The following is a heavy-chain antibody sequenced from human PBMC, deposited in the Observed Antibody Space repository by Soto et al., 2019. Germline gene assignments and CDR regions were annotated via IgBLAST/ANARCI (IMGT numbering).Heavy chain of an antibody. CDR2: ISYDGSNK. V-gene: IGHV3-30*18. D-gene: IGHD3-3*01. J-gene: IGHJ4*02. Sequence: GGSLRLSCAASGFTFSSYGMHWVRQAPGKGLEWVAVISYDGSNKYYADSVKGRFTISRDNSKNTLYLQMNSLRAEDTAVYYCAKDRPTGITIFGVGLDYFDYWGQGTLVTVSS. CDR3: AKDRPTGITIFGVGLDYFDY. CDR1: GFTFSSYG.